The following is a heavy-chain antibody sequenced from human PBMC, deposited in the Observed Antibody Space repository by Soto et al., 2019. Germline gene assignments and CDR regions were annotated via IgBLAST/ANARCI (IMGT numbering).Heavy chain of an antibody. V-gene: IGHV4-59*01. J-gene: IGHJ4*02. Sequence: QVQLQESGPGLVKPSETLSLTCSVSGDSISSYYWSWIRQPPGKGLEWIGYVYYSGNANYNPSLKSRVTRSVDTSKNQFFLKLSSVTAADTAMYYCARTRYSGTYYRTDYWGQGTLVTVSS. CDR3: ARTRYSGTYYRTDY. D-gene: IGHD1-26*01. CDR2: VYYSGNA. CDR1: GDSISSYY.